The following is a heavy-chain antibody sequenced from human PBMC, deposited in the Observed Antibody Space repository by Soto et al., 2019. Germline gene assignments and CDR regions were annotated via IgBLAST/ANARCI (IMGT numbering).Heavy chain of an antibody. Sequence: RASVKVSCKAAGYTFTTYGISWVRQAPGQGPEWMGWISVYSGYTNYAQKLQGRVAMTTDTSTTTAYMELRSLRSDDTAVYYCATVFCSNTNCPQVQFDFSGQGTLVIVSS. CDR2: ISVYSGYT. D-gene: IGHD2-2*01. CDR3: ATVFCSNTNCPQVQFDF. J-gene: IGHJ4*02. CDR1: GYTFTTYG. V-gene: IGHV1-18*01.